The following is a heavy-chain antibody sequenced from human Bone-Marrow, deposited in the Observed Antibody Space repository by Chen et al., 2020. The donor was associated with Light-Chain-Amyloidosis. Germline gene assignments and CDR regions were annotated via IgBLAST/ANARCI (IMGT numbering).Heavy chain of an antibody. D-gene: IGHD3-10*01. Sequence: EVQLVESGGGLVQPGGSLRLSCAASGFSIDTYWLHWVRQAPGKGLVWVSRISGDGSSRSYADSVKGRVAISRENAKHTLYLQMNNLRAEDTATYYCARGLFGSGSALPLDFWGEGTLVTVSS. CDR1: GFSIDTYW. CDR3: ARGLFGSGSALPLDF. V-gene: IGHV3-74*01. J-gene: IGHJ4*02. CDR2: ISGDGSSR.